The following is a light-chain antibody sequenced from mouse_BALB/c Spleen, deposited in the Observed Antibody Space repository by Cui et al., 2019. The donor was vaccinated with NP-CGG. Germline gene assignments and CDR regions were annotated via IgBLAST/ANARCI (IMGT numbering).Light chain of an antibody. CDR3: ALWYSNHWV. CDR2: GTN. V-gene: IGLV1*01. CDR1: TGAVTTSNY. Sequence: QAVVTQESALTTSPGETVTLTRRSSTGAVTTSNYANWVQEKPDHLFTGLIGGTNNRAPGVPARFSGSLIGDKAALTITGAQTEDEAMYFCALWYSNHWVFGGGTKLTVL. J-gene: IGLJ1*01.